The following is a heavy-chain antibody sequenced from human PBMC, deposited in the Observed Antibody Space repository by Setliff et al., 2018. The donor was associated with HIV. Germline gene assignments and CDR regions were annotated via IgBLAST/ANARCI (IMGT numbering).Heavy chain of an antibody. CDR3: AIPRITLFGVVIRAFDY. D-gene: IGHD3-3*01. V-gene: IGHV1-8*02. CDR1: GYTFTSYD. J-gene: IGHJ4*02. CDR2: MNPNSGNT. Sequence: SVKVSCKGSGYTFTSYDINWVRQAPGQGLEWMGWMNPNSGNTGYAQKFQGRVTMTKNTSISAAYMELSSLRSEDTAVYYCAIPRITLFGVVIRAFDYWGQGTLVTVSS.